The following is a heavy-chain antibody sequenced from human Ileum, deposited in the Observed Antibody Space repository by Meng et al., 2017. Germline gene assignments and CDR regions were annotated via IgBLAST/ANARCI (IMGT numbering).Heavy chain of an antibody. J-gene: IGHJ5*02. CDR2: INGSGATI. CDR3: ARREVTYCSTTSCFPTWFDP. D-gene: IGHD2-2*01. V-gene: IGHV3-11*04. Sequence: GESLKISCAASGFTFSDYFMTWIRQAPGKGLEWVASINGSGATIYYADSVKGRFTISRDNAKNSLYLQMNSLRADDTAVYYCARREVTYCSTTSCFPTWFDPWGQGTMVTVSS. CDR1: GFTFSDYF.